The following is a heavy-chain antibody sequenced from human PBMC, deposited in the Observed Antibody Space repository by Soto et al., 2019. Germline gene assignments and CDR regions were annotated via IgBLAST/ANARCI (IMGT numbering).Heavy chain of an antibody. J-gene: IGHJ4*02. CDR2: VITSGRST. Sequence: GGSLRLSCPASGFIFSESTIYWVRQVPGKGLEAIAAVITSGRSTYYADSVKGRFTISRDNSKNTLFLQMGSVRHEDTDIYYCVKNADGLDGVAFDYWGQGTQVTVSS. CDR3: VKNADGLDGVAFDY. D-gene: IGHD2-15*01. V-gene: IGHV3-64D*06. CDR1: GFIFSEST.